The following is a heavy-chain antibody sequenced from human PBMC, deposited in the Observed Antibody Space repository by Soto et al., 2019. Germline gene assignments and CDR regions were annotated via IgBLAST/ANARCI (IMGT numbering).Heavy chain of an antibody. V-gene: IGHV2-5*02. CDR1: GFSLSTSGVG. Sequence: QITLKESGPTLVKPTQTLTLTCTFSGFSLSTSGVGVGWIRQPPGKALEWLALIYWDDDKRYSPSLKSRLTITKDTSKNQVVLTMTNMDPVDTATYYCAHRRMGMVRGVITAYNWFDPRGQGTLVTVSS. CDR2: IYWDDDK. CDR3: AHRRMGMVRGVITAYNWFDP. D-gene: IGHD3-10*01. J-gene: IGHJ5*02.